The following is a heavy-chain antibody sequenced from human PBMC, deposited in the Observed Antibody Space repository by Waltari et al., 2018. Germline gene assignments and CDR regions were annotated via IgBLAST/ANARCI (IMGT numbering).Heavy chain of an antibody. CDR1: GVTFSSYT. CDR3: AGSRGSSSWGY. J-gene: IGHJ4*02. Sequence: QVQLVQSGAEVKKPGSSVKVSCKASGVTFSSYTISLVRQAPGQGLEWMGRIIPILGIANYAQKFQGRVTITADKSTSTAYMELSSLRSEDTAVYYCAGSRGSSSWGYWGQGTLVTVSS. V-gene: IGHV1-69*02. CDR2: IIPILGIA. D-gene: IGHD6-13*01.